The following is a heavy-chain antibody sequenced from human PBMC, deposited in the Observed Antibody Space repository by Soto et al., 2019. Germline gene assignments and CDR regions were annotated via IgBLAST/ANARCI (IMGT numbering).Heavy chain of an antibody. V-gene: IGHV3-64D*06. CDR3: VKGEYYYDGSAYYPFDY. Sequence: HPGGSLRLSCSASGFTFSIYAMHWVRQAPGKGLEYVSSISTNGGSTHYADSVKGRFTISRDNSKNTVYLQMSSLRAEDTAVYYCVKGEYYYDGSAYYPFDYWGQGTLVTVS. CDR2: ISTNGGST. D-gene: IGHD3-22*01. CDR1: GFTFSIYA. J-gene: IGHJ4*02.